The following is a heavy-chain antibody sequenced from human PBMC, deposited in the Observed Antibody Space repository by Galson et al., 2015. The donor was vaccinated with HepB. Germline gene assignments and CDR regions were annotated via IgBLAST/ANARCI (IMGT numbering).Heavy chain of an antibody. V-gene: IGHV3-66*01. CDR1: GFIVSSHY. D-gene: IGHD2/OR15-2a*01. Sequence: SLRLSCAASGFIVSSHYMTWVRQTPGRGLEWVSVIFGGDRTYYADSVKGRFTISRDNSKNTVYLQLNRLGAGDSALYYCARGLGTRFSNSWYFYDGMDVWGQGTTVIVSS. CDR2: IFGGDRT. CDR3: ARGLGTRFSNSWYFYDGMDV. J-gene: IGHJ6*02.